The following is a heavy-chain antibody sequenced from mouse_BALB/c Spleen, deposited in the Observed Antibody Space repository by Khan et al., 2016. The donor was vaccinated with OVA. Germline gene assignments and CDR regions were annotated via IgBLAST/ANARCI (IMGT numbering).Heavy chain of an antibody. CDR3: TSMARK. J-gene: IGHJ2*01. Sequence: IQLVQSGAELVKSGATVKLSCTAPGLNIKDTYMYWLKQCPEQGLEWIGRIDLPYGDNKYDPKFQGKATITADTSSNTAYLHLSSLISEDTDVCYCTSMARKWGQGTTLTVSS. D-gene: IGHD1-1*02. CDR1: GLNIKDTY. CDR2: IDLPYGDN. V-gene: IGHV14-3*02.